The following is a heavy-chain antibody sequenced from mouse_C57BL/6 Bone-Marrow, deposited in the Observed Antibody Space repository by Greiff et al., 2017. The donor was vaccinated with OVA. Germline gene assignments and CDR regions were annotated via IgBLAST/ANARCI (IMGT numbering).Heavy chain of an antibody. CDR1: GFNIKNTY. CDR2: IDPANDNT. CDR3: ARGNFGSSFYAMDY. J-gene: IGHJ4*01. Sequence: EVQGVESVAELVRPGASVKLSCTASGFNIKNTYMHWVKQRPEQGLEWIGRIDPANDNTKYAPKFQGKATMTADPSSNTAYLQLSSLSSEDTAVYCCARGNFGSSFYAMDYWGQGTSVTVSS. V-gene: IGHV14-3*01. D-gene: IGHD1-1*01.